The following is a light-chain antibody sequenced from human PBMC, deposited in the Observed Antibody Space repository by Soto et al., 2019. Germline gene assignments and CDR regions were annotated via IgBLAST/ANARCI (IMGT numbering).Light chain of an antibody. CDR3: PVWPSSSDQCV. J-gene: IGLJ2*01. CDR2: DDR. V-gene: IGLV3-21*02. CDR1: NSRSES. Sequence: SYELTQPPSLSVAPGQTARITCGGDNSRSESVHWYQQKPGQAPVLVVYDDRDRPSVVPERFSVSNSGNTATMTISGVEAGDEADYYCPVWPSSSDQCVFGGGTKVTVL.